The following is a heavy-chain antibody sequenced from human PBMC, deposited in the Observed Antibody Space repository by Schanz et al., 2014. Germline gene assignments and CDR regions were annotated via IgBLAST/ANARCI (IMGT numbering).Heavy chain of an antibody. D-gene: IGHD2-2*01. J-gene: IGHJ4*02. CDR1: GHPFTAYY. Sequence: QVQLVQSGAEVKKPGASVKVSCKASGHPFTAYYMHWVRQAPGQGLEWMGRINPNSGDPNYAERFTRRFVFSLDTSVSTPHLQITNLKADDSAVYYCASGYCASTSCSGFDDWGQGTLVTVSS. CDR2: INPNSGDP. V-gene: IGHV7-4-1*02. CDR3: ASGYCASTSCSGFDD.